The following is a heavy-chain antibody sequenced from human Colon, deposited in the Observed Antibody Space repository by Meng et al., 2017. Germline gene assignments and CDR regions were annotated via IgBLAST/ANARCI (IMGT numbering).Heavy chain of an antibody. Sequence: PWGGISFFKPSVTLSLTCVYMGGSFSGYYWSWIRQPPGKGLEWIGEINHSGSTNYNPSLKSRVTISVDTSKNQFSLKLSSVTAADTAVYYCARERLSSGWYGGRWFDPWGQGTLVTVSS. CDR1: GGSFSGYY. J-gene: IGHJ5*02. V-gene: IGHV4-34*01. CDR3: ARERLSSGWYGGRWFDP. CDR2: INHSGST. D-gene: IGHD6-19*01.